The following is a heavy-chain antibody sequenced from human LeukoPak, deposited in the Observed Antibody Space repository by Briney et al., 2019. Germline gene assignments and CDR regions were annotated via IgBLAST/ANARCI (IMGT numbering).Heavy chain of an antibody. D-gene: IGHD3-22*01. CDR2: MYYSGST. Sequence: SETLSLTCTVSGGSIGSSSYYWGWIRRPPGKGLEWTGSMYYSGSTYYSPSLKSRVTISGDTSKSQFSLKLGSVTAADTAVYYCARYYYDSSGYYYLDYWGQGTLVTVSS. J-gene: IGHJ4*02. CDR1: GGSIGSSSYY. CDR3: ARYYYDSSGYYYLDY. V-gene: IGHV4-39*01.